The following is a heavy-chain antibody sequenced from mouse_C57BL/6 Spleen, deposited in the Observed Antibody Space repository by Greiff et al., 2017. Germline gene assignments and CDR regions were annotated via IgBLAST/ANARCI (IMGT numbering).Heavy chain of an antibody. V-gene: IGHV1-42*01. D-gene: IGHD2-3*01. Sequence: VQLQQSGPELVKPGASVKISCKASGYSFTGYYMNWVKQSPEKSLEWIGEINPSTGGTTYNQKFKAKATLTVDKSSSTAYMQLKSLTSEDSAVYYCARRIYDGYWFAYWGQGTLVTVSA. CDR1: GYSFTGYY. CDR2: INPSTGGT. J-gene: IGHJ3*01. CDR3: ARRIYDGYWFAY.